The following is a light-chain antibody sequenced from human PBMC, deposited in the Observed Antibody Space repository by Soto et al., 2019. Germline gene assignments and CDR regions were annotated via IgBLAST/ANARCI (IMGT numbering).Light chain of an antibody. CDR3: QHYNCYSEA. V-gene: IGKV1-5*03. CDR1: QTISSW. J-gene: IGKJ1*01. CDR2: KAS. Sequence: DIQMTQSPSTLSGSVGDRVTITCRASQTISSWLAWYQQKPGKAPKLLIYKASTVKSGVPSTFSGSGSGTEFPLTISSLQADDVATYYCQHYNCYSEAFGQGTKVELK.